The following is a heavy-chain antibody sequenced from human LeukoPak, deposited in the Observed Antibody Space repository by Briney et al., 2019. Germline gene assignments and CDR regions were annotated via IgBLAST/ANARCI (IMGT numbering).Heavy chain of an antibody. D-gene: IGHD4-11*01. CDR3: ASHGYSIMNWIDP. Sequence: SETLSLTCTVSGGSISSYYWSWIRQPPGKGLEWIGYIYYSGSTNYNPPFKSRVTISVDTSKNQFSLKLSSVTAADTAVYYCASHGYSIMNWIDPWGQGTLVTVSS. J-gene: IGHJ5*02. CDR1: GGSISSYY. CDR2: IYYSGST. V-gene: IGHV4-59*01.